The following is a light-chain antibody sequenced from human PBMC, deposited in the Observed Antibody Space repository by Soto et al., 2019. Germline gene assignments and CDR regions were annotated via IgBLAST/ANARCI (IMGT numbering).Light chain of an antibody. V-gene: IGKV1-33*01. J-gene: IGKJ4*01. CDR3: QQSEDLPLT. CDR2: DAS. CDR1: QGIHNY. Sequence: IHLTQSPSSLSASFGDRGTITFRASQGIHNYLDWYQQKPGRAPKLLIFDASTLDTGVPSRFSGSGFGTDFTFTISSLQPEDIAAYYCQQSEDLPLTFGGGTKVDI.